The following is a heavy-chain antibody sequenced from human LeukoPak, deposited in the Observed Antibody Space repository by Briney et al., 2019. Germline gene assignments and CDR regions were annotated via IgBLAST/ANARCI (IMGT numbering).Heavy chain of an antibody. CDR2: IREDGSEK. J-gene: IGHJ4*02. V-gene: IGHV3-7*01. CDR3: AAGGNSDY. Sequence: GGSLRLSCAASGITFSSYWMSWVRQAPEKGLEWVANIREDGSEKYYVDSVKGRFTISRDNAKNSLYLQMNSLRAEDTAVYYCAAGGNSDYWGQGTLVTVSS. D-gene: IGHD4-23*01. CDR1: GITFSSYW.